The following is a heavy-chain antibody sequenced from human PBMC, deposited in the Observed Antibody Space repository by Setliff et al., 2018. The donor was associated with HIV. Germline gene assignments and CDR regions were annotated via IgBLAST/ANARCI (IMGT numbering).Heavy chain of an antibody. CDR2: VISILGVA. Sequence: ASVKVSCKASGGPFTAYNILWVRQAPGQGLEWMGRVISILGVANYAQKFQGRLTITADKSTSTAYMELRSLTSEDTAVYYCAKTPNYDTSGLPDYWGQGTLVTVSS. CDR3: AKTPNYDTSGLPDY. J-gene: IGHJ4*02. D-gene: IGHD3-22*01. V-gene: IGHV1-69*02. CDR1: GGPFTAYN.